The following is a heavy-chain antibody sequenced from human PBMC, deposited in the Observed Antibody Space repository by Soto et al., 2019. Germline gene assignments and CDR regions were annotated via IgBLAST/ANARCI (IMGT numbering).Heavy chain of an antibody. V-gene: IGHV3-23*01. D-gene: IGHD1-1*01. CDR2: ISGSGGST. J-gene: IGHJ5*02. CDR3: AKSTGTPLTNPGYNCVHP. CDR1: GFTFSSYA. Sequence: HPGGSLRLSCAASGFTFSSYAMSWVRQAPGKGLEWVSAISGSGGSTYYADSVKGRFTISRDNSKNTLYLQMNSLRAEDTAVYYCAKSTGTPLTNPGYNCVHPWGHGTLVTASS.